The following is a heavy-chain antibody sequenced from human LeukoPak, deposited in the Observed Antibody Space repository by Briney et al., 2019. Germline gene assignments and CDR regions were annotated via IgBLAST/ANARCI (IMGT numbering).Heavy chain of an antibody. CDR3: ASVSRGAYSAYENSFDI. V-gene: IGHV3-23*01. CDR2: ISGSGGNT. Sequence: GGSLRLSCAASGFTFSSYAMSWVRQAPGKGLEWVSAISGSGGNTYYADSVKGRFTISRDNSKNTLYLQMNSLRAEDTAVYFCASVSRGAYSAYENSFDIWGQGTMVTVSS. CDR1: GFTFSSYA. D-gene: IGHD5-12*01. J-gene: IGHJ3*02.